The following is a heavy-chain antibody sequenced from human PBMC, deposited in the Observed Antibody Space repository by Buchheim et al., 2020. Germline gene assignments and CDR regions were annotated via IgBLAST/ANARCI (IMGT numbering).Heavy chain of an antibody. CDR3: AKGSRDYTNYYFDY. CDR2: ISGSGATT. CDR1: GFSFSGYA. D-gene: IGHD4-11*01. J-gene: IGHJ4*02. V-gene: IGHV3-23*04. Sequence: EVQLVDSGGGLVQPGESLRLSCAASGFSFSGYAMSWVRQAPGKGLEWVSSISGSGATTFNADSVKGRFTISRDNSKNMLYLQMNSLRAEDTAVYFCAKGSRDYTNYYFDYWGQGTL.